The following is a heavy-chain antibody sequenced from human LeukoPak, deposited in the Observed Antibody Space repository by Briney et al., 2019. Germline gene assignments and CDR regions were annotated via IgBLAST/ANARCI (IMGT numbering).Heavy chain of an antibody. Sequence: SETLSLTCTVSGGSISSGDYYWSWIRQYPGKGLEWIGSIYYSGSTDYSPSLKSRVTISVDTSKNQLSLKLSSVTAADTAVYYCARTFWSGRALNYWGQGTLVTVSS. CDR1: GGSISSGDYY. CDR3: ARTFWSGRALNY. CDR2: IYYSGST. J-gene: IGHJ4*02. D-gene: IGHD3-3*01. V-gene: IGHV4-31*03.